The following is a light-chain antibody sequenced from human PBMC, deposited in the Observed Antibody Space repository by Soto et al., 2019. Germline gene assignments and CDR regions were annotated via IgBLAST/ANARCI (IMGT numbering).Light chain of an antibody. V-gene: IGLV2-14*01. Sequence: QSVLTQPASVSGSPGQSITISCTGTSSDVGGYNYVSWYQQHPGKAPKLMIYDVSNRPSGVSNRFSGSKSGNTASLTISGLQAEDEADYYCSSYTSSSNPYVFGTGTKVT. J-gene: IGLJ1*01. CDR3: SSYTSSSNPYV. CDR2: DVS. CDR1: SSDVGGYNY.